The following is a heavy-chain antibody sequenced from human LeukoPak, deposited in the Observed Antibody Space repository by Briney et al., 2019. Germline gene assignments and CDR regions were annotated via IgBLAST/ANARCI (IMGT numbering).Heavy chain of an antibody. V-gene: IGHV4-34*01. CDR1: GGSFSGYY. J-gene: IGHJ6*03. Sequence: PSETLSLTCAVYGGSFSGYYWSWIRQPPGKGLEWIGEINHSGSTNYNPSLKSRVTISVDTSKNQFSLKLSSVTAADTAVYYCARGQYIERSYSRKTHYYYYMDVWGKGTTVTVSS. CDR3: ARGQYIERSYSRKTHYYYYMDV. CDR2: INHSGST. D-gene: IGHD6-13*01.